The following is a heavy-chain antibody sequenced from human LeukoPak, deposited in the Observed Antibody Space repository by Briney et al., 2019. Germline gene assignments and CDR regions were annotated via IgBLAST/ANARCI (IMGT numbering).Heavy chain of an antibody. CDR1: GGSISSNY. D-gene: IGHD5/OR15-5a*01. CDR2: IYYSGST. J-gene: IGHJ1*01. Sequence: SETLSLTCNVSGGSISSNYWSWIRQPPGKGLEWIGYIYYSGSTNYNPSLKSRVTISVNTSKNQFSLKLSSVTAADTAVYYCARVFVSSTTEYFQHWGQGTLVTVSS. CDR3: ARVFVSSTTEYFQH. V-gene: IGHV4-59*01.